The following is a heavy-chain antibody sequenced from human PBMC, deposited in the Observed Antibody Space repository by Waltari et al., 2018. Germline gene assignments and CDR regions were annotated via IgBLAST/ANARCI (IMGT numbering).Heavy chain of an antibody. V-gene: IGHV1-24*01. CDR3: ASGLIIPGRFRLGY. CDR1: GYTLTVLS. D-gene: IGHD3-3*01. J-gene: IGHJ4*02. Sequence: QVQPEQSGAEVKKPGASVKVSCKVVGYTLTVLSMHGVRQGPGKGLEWMGGFDPEDGEAVFAQKCPGRLTLTEDTPANTAYMELTSLTSEDTAVYYCASGLIIPGRFRLGYWGQGTLVTVSA. CDR2: FDPEDGEA.